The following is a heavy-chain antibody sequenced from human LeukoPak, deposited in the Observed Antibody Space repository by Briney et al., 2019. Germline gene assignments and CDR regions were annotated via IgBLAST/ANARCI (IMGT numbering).Heavy chain of an antibody. V-gene: IGHV3-33*01. J-gene: IGHJ4*02. D-gene: IGHD3-16*01. Sequence: PGTSLRLSCAASAFTFSSHGMHWVRQTPGKGLEWVAVIWYDGSTKYYADSVRRRFTISRDNSKNTLFLQMNSLRAEDTALYYCARWGPDKRFDYWGQGALVTVSS. CDR1: AFTFSSHG. CDR3: ARWGPDKRFDY. CDR2: IWYDGSTK.